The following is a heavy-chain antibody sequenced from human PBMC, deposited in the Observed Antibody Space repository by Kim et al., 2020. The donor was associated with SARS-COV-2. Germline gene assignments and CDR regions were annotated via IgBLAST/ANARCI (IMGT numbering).Heavy chain of an antibody. CDR3: ARVSAVLGHGYNNYQYYGMDV. J-gene: IGHJ6*02. Sequence: SETLSLTCSVSGGSISSSSYSWGWIRQPPGKGLEWIGTIFYSGITYYNSSLKSRLIISIDTSKNHFSVRLTSVTATDTAVYYCARVSAVLGHGYNNYQYYGMDVWGQGTTVTVSS. CDR2: IFYSGIT. CDR1: GGSISSSSYS. D-gene: IGHD5-12*01. V-gene: IGHV4-39*02.